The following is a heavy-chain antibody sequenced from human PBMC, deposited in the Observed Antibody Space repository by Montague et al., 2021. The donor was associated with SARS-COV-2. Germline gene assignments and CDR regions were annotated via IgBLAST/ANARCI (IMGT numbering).Heavy chain of an antibody. CDR1: GGSFSNYY. CDR2: INHSGST. V-gene: IGHV4-34*01. CDR3: ARGGIGARRHYFDY. J-gene: IGHJ4*02. Sequence: SETLSLTCAVYGGSFSNYYWTWIRQHSEKGLEWFVEINHSGSTNYNPSPQSRITITVDTSKNKFSLKLSSATAADTAVYFCARGGIGARRHYFDYWGQGTLVTVSS. D-gene: IGHD6-6*01.